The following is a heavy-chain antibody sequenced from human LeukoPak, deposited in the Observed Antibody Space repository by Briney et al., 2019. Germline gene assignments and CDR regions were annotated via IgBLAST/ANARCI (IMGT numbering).Heavy chain of an antibody. V-gene: IGHV3-23*01. J-gene: IGHJ4*02. CDR2: ISGSGGST. CDR3: ARTGGIVVVPAAKANDY. CDR1: GFTFSSYA. D-gene: IGHD2-2*01. Sequence: GGSLRLSCAASGFTFSSYATSWVRQAPGKGLEWVSAISGSGGSTYYADSVKGRFTISRDNSKNTLYLQMNSLRAEDTAVYYCARTGGIVVVPAAKANDYWGQGTLVTVSS.